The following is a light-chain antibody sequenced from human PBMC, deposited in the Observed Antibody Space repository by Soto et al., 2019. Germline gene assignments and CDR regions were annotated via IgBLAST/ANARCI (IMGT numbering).Light chain of an antibody. CDR2: DDR. J-gene: IGLJ3*02. CDR1: DIGSKS. V-gene: IGLV3-21*02. CDR3: QVWDRNNNHVL. Sequence: SYELTQPPSVSLAPGQTAMITCGGNDIGSKSVHWYQQRPGQAPVLVVYDDRDRPSGIPERFSGSNSGSTATLTISRVEAGDEADYYCQVWDRNNNHVLFGGGTQLTV.